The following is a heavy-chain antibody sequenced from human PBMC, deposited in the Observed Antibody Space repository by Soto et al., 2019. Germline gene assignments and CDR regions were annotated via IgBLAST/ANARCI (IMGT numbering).Heavy chain of an antibody. Sequence: QVQLVQSGAEVKKPGASVKVSCKASGYTFTSYDINWGRRATGEGLGWMGWRNPNSVNTGYAQKFQGRVTMTRNTSISTAYMELSSLRSEDTAVYYCARTLYGDNVDYWGQGTLVTVSS. CDR2: RNPNSVNT. CDR3: ARTLYGDNVDY. CDR1: GYTFTSYD. J-gene: IGHJ4*02. V-gene: IGHV1-8*01. D-gene: IGHD4-17*01.